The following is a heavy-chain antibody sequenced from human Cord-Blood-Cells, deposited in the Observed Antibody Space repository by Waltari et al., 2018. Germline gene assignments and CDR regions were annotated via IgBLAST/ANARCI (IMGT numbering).Heavy chain of an antibody. D-gene: IGHD3-10*01. CDR3: ARDLLGRRGDY. CDR1: GYTFTSYY. V-gene: IGHV1-46*01. CDR2: INPSGGST. Sequence: QVQLVQSGAEVKKPGASVKVSCKASGYTFTSYYMHWVRQAPGQGLEWMGIINPSGGSTSYAQKFQGRVTMTRDTSTSTVYMELSSPRSEDTAVYYCARDLLGRRGDYWGQGTLVTVSS. J-gene: IGHJ4*02.